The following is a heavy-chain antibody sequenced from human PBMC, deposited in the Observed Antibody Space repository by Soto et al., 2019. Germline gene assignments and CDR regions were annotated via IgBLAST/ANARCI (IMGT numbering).Heavy chain of an antibody. CDR3: ARVDTMIVVVYA. Sequence: SETLSLTCTVSGGSISSGDYYWSWIRQPPGKGLEWIGYIYYSGSTYYNPSLKSRVTISVDTSKNQFSLKLSSVTAADTAVYYCARVDTMIVVVYAWGQGTLVTVSS. J-gene: IGHJ5*02. CDR1: GGSISSGDYY. V-gene: IGHV4-30-4*01. CDR2: IYYSGST. D-gene: IGHD3-22*01.